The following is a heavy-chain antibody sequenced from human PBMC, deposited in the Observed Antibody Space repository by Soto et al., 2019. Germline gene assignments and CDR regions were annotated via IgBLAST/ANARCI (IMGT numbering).Heavy chain of an antibody. CDR2: IYSDGST. V-gene: IGHV3-53*01. J-gene: IGHJ6*02. Sequence: GGSLRLSCAASGFTFSTYWMHWVRQTPGKGLEWVSVIYSDGSTYYADSVKGRFTISRDNSKNTLYLQMNSLRAEDTAVYYCARANYYDSSGGQYCMDVWGQGTTVTVSS. D-gene: IGHD3-22*01. CDR1: GFTFSTYW. CDR3: ARANYYDSSGGQYCMDV.